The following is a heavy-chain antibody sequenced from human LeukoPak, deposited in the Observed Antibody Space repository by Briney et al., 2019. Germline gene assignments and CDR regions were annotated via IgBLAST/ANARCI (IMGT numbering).Heavy chain of an antibody. J-gene: IGHJ3*02. Sequence: PGGSLRLSCAASGFTFSSYSMNWIRQAPGKGLEWVSSISSSSSYIYYADSVKGRFTISRDNAKNSLYLQMNSLRAEDTAVYYCARVLGNTDAFDIWGQGTVVTVSS. CDR3: ARVLGNTDAFDI. CDR2: ISSSSSYI. V-gene: IGHV3-21*01. D-gene: IGHD7-27*01. CDR1: GFTFSSYS.